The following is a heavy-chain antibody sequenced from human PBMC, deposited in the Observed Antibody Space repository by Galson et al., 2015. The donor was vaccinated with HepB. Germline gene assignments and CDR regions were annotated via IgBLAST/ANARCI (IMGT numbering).Heavy chain of an antibody. Sequence: SVKVSCKASEYSFTGYYMHWVRQAPGQGLEWMGWINPNSGGTNYAQKFQGRVTMTRDTSISAAYMELSRLRSDDTAVYYCARDPHGYGMDVWGQGTTVTVSS. V-gene: IGHV1-2*02. CDR2: INPNSGGT. CDR3: ARDPHGYGMDV. J-gene: IGHJ6*02. CDR1: EYSFTGYY.